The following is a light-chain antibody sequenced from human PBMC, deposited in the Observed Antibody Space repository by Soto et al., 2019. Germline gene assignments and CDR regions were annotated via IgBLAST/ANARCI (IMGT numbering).Light chain of an antibody. CDR2: DAS. J-gene: IGKJ1*01. CDR1: QSVSTS. V-gene: IGKV3-15*01. CDR3: QQYNDWLWT. Sequence: EIVMTQSPATLSVSPGERATLSRRASQSVSTSLAWYQQKPGQAPRLLIYDASTRATGIPARFSGSGSGTEFTLTIGSLQSEDFAVYYCQQYNDWLWTFGQGTKVDIK.